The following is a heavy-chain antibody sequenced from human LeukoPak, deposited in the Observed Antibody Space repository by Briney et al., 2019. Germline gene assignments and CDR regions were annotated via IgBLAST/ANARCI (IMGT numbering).Heavy chain of an antibody. Sequence: GGSLRLSXAASGFTFSSYSMNWVRQAPGKGLEWVSSISSSSSYIYYADSVKGRFIISRDNAKNSLYLQMNSLRAEDTAVYYCARDPYSGLFDYWGQGTLVTVSS. V-gene: IGHV3-21*01. CDR3: ARDPYSGLFDY. CDR2: ISSSSSYI. CDR1: GFTFSSYS. D-gene: IGHD4-11*01. J-gene: IGHJ4*02.